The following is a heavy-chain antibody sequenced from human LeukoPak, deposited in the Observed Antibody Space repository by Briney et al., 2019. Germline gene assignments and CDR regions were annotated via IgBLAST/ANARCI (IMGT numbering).Heavy chain of an antibody. CDR2: ISSSSSYI. V-gene: IGHV3-21*01. Sequence: PGGSLRLSCAASGFTFSSYRMNWVRQAPGKGLEWVSSISSSSSYIYYADSVKGRFTISRGNAKNSLYLQMNSLRAEDTAVYYCSRALSTVTTFGGYWGQGTLVTVSS. CDR1: GFTFSSYR. CDR3: SRALSTVTTFGGY. J-gene: IGHJ4*02. D-gene: IGHD3-10*02.